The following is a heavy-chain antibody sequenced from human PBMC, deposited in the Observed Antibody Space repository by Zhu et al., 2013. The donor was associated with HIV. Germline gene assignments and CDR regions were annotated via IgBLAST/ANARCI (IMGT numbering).Heavy chain of an antibody. Sequence: QVQLVQSGAEVKKPGASVKDSCKASGYTFTGYYIHWVRQAPGQGLEWMGWINSNSGGTNYAQRFQGRVTMTRDTSISTAYMELSRLRSDDTAVYYCARVRGEGDGAYYYHYMDVWGKGTTVTVSS. J-gene: IGHJ6*03. D-gene: IGHD3-10*01. CDR2: INSNSGGT. V-gene: IGHV1-2*02. CDR3: ARVRGEGDGAYYYHYMDV. CDR1: GYTFTGYY.